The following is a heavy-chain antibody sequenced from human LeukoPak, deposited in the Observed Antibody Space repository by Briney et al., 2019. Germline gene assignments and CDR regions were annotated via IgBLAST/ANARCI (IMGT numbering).Heavy chain of an antibody. J-gene: IGHJ4*02. D-gene: IGHD5-18*01. Sequence: PSETLSLTCTVSGYSISSGYYWGWIRQPPGKGLEWIGSIYHSGSTYYNPSLKSRVTISVDTSKNQFSLKLSSVTAADTAVYYCARAFGYSYGYVGYWGQGTLVTVSS. CDR1: GYSISSGYY. CDR2: IYHSGST. CDR3: ARAFGYSYGYVGY. V-gene: IGHV4-38-2*02.